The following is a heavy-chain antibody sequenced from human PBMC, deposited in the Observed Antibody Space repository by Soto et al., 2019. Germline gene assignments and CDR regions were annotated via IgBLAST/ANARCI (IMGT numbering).Heavy chain of an antibody. Sequence: QVHLVESGGGVVQPGRSLRLSCAASGFTFSSYVMHWVRQTPGKGLEWVAFISHDGNNKYYADSVKGRFTISRDNSENTLYLQMDSLRAEDTAVYYCARDDEGGSEGDPGYGGQGTLVTVSS. CDR2: ISHDGNNK. CDR3: ARDDEGGSEGDPGY. V-gene: IGHV3-30*03. CDR1: GFTFSSYV. D-gene: IGHD1-26*01. J-gene: IGHJ4*02.